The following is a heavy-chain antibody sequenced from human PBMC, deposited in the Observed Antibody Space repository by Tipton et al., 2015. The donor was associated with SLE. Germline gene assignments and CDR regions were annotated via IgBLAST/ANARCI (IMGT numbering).Heavy chain of an antibody. CDR2: IYTSGST. D-gene: IGHD7-27*01. CDR3: ARDRVTGVYWYFDL. V-gene: IGHV4-61*02. CDR1: GGSISSGSYY. J-gene: IGHJ2*01. Sequence: LRLSCTVSGGSISSGSYYWSWIRQPAGKGLEWIGRIYTSGSTNYNPSLKSRVTISVDTSKNQFSLKLGSVTAADTAVYYCARDRVTGVYWYFDLWGRGTLVTVSS.